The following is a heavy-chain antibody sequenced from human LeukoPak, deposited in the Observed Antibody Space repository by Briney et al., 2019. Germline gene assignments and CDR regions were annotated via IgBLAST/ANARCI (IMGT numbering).Heavy chain of an antibody. CDR2: IRYDGSNK. CDR3: AKAVAPLTAAAGPADY. D-gene: IGHD6-13*01. V-gene: IGHV3-30*02. J-gene: IGHJ4*02. CDR1: GFTFSSYG. Sequence: GGSLRLSCAASGFTFSSYGMHWVRQAPGKGLEWVAFIRYDGSNKYYADSVKGRFTISRDNSKNTLYLQMNSLRAEDTAVYYCAKAVAPLTAAAGPADYWGQGTLVTVSS.